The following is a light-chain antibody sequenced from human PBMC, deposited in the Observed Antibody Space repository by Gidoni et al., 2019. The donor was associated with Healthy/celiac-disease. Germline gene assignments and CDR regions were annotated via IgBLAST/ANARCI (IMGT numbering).Light chain of an antibody. J-gene: IGKJ2*03. CDR3: QQRSNWPPMYS. V-gene: IGKV3-11*01. Sequence: ELVLTQSPATLSLSPGERATLSCRASQSVSSYLAWYQQKPGQAPRLLIYDASNRATGIPARFSGSGSGTDFTLTISSLEPEDFAVYYCQQRSNWPPMYSFXQXTKLEIK. CDR2: DAS. CDR1: QSVSSY.